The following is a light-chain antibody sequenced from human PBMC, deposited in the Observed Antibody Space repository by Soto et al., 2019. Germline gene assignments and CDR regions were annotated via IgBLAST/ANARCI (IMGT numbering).Light chain of an antibody. CDR3: CSYTSTSAPLYV. Sequence: QSALTQPASVSGSPGQSITISCIGTSSDVGAHNYVSWYQPHPGNAPKLMIYDVSNRPSGVSDRFSGSKSGNTASLTISGLQGEDEADYYCCSYTSTSAPLYVFGTGTKLTVL. CDR1: SSDVGAHNY. V-gene: IGLV2-14*01. J-gene: IGLJ1*01. CDR2: DVS.